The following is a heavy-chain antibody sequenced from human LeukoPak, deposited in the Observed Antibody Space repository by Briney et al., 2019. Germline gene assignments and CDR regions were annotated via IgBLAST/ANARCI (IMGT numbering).Heavy chain of an antibody. CDR2: IYYSGST. CDR3: ARDRAVAGTYYFDY. V-gene: IGHV4-59*01. Sequence: PSETLSPTCTVSGGSISSYYWSWIRQPPGKGLEWIGYIYYSGSTNYNPSLKSRVTISVDTSKNQFSLKLSSVTAADTAVYYCARDRAVAGTYYFDYWGQGTLVTVSS. D-gene: IGHD6-19*01. J-gene: IGHJ4*02. CDR1: GGSISSYY.